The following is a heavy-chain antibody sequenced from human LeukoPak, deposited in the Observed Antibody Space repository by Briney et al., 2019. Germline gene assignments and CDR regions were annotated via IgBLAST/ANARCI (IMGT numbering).Heavy chain of an antibody. CDR1: EFTFMDYS. V-gene: IGHV3-48*01. Sequence: GGALLLSCAASEFTFMDYSMKWVRQAPGKGLQGVSFISSSRNAIYYADSVKGRFTISRDNAENSLYLQMNSLRAEDTAVYYCARAYSTYHMDVWGKGTTVTVSS. D-gene: IGHD4-11*01. CDR3: ARAYSTYHMDV. J-gene: IGHJ6*03. CDR2: ISSSRNAI.